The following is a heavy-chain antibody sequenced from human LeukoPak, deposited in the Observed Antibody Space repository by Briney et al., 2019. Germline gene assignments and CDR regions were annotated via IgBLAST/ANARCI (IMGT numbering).Heavy chain of an antibody. CDR3: ARRAVRSSGYSDY. V-gene: IGHV3-30*04. D-gene: IGHD3-22*01. Sequence: GRSLRLSCAASGFTFSSYAMHWVRQAPGKGLEWVAVISYDGSNKYYADSVKGRFTISRDNSKNTLYLQMNSLRAEDTAVYYCARRAVRSSGYSDYWGQGTLVTVSS. J-gene: IGHJ4*02. CDR1: GFTFSSYA. CDR2: ISYDGSNK.